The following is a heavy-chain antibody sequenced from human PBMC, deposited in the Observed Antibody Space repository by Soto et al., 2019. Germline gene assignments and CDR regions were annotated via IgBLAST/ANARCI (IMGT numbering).Heavy chain of an antibody. CDR3: ATSTTGYSSSWYSTYYYGMDV. CDR1: GGTFSSYA. D-gene: IGHD6-13*01. Sequence: SVKVSCKASGGTFSSYAISWVRQAPGQGLEWMGGIIPIFGTANYAQKFQGRVTITADESTSTAYMELSSLRSEDTAVYYCATSTTGYSSSWYSTYYYGMDVWGQ. J-gene: IGHJ6*02. CDR2: IIPIFGTA. V-gene: IGHV1-69*13.